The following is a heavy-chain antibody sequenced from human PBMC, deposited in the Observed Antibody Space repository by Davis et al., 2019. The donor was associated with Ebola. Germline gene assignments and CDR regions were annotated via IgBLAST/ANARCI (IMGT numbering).Heavy chain of an antibody. CDR3: AGPAVVVAASGY. J-gene: IGHJ4*02. CDR1: GFTFSSYS. V-gene: IGHV3-30*03. CDR2: ISYDGSNK. D-gene: IGHD2-15*01. Sequence: GESLKISCAASGFTFSSYSMNWFRQAPGKGLEWVAVISYDGSNKYYADSVKGRFTISRDNSKNTLYLQMNSLRAEDTAVYYCAGPAVVVAASGYGGQGTLVTVSS.